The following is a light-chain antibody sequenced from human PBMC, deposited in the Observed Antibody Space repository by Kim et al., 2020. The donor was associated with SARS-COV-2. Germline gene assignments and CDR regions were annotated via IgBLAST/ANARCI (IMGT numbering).Light chain of an antibody. CDR1: NIGRKS. CDR2: YDS. J-gene: IGLJ2*01. V-gene: IGLV3-21*01. CDR3: QVWENTLRT. Sequence: SGAPGKTARSTCGGNNIGRKSIHWYQHKPGRAPVLVIYYDSDRPPGVSERFSASNSGNTATLAISSVEPGDEADYYCQVWENTLRTFGGGTQLTVL.